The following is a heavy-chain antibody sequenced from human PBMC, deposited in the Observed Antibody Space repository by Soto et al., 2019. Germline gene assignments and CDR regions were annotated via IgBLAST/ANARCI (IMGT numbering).Heavy chain of an antibody. CDR1: GGTFSSYA. CDR2: IIPIFGTA. V-gene: IGHV1-69*06. J-gene: IGHJ6*02. D-gene: IGHD4-4*01. CDR3: ARAVTTVTIPVVWDYYGMDV. Sequence: SVKVSCKASGGTFSSYAISWVRQAPGQGLEWMGGIIPIFGTANYAQKFQGRVTITADKSTSTAYMELSSLRSEDTAVYYCARAVTTVTIPVVWDYYGMDVWGQGTTVTVS.